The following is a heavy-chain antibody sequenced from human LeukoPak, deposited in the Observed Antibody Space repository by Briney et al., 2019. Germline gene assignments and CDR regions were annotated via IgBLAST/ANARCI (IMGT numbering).Heavy chain of an antibody. CDR3: ANYGSVSYFAY. CDR1: GFTFSNYG. D-gene: IGHD3-10*01. CDR2: ISYDGGNK. J-gene: IGHJ4*02. Sequence: PGRSLRLSCAASGFTFSNYGMHWVRQAPGKGLEWVALISYDGGNKYYADSVKGRFTISRDNSKNTLYLQTISLRAEDTAVYYCANYGSVSYFAYWGQGTLVTVSS. V-gene: IGHV3-30*18.